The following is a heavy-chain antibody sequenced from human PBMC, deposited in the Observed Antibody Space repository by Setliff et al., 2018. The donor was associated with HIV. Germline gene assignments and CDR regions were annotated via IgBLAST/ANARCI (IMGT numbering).Heavy chain of an antibody. D-gene: IGHD6-13*01. J-gene: IGHJ1*01. CDR3: AGIIATPGTT. Sequence: PSETLSLTCAVSGYSISSGYYWGWIRQPTGKGLEWIGEINHSRSTNYNPSLTSRVTITVDTSKNQFSIKLSSVTTADTAVYYCAGIIATPGTTWGQGPLVTVSS. V-gene: IGHV4-38-2*01. CDR1: GYSISSGYY. CDR2: INHSRST.